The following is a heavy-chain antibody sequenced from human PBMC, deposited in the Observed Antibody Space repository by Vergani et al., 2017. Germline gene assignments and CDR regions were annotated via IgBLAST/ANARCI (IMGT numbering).Heavy chain of an antibody. Sequence: QVQLQESGPGLVKPSETLSLTCTVSGGSISGYFWSWIRQPPGKGLEWIGYIYYSGSTNYHPSLKSRVTISVDTSKNQFSLKLSSVTAADTAVYYCARQGSPLWFGEASYWGQGTLVTVSS. CDR1: GGSISGYF. D-gene: IGHD3-10*01. J-gene: IGHJ4*02. CDR2: IYYSGST. CDR3: ARQGSPLWFGEASY. V-gene: IGHV4-59*08.